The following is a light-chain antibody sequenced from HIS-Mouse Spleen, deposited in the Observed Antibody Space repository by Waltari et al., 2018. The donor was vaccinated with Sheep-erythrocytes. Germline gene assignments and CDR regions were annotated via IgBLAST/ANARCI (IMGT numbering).Light chain of an antibody. Sequence: QPALTQPASVAGSPGQSITISCTGTSSDVGSYYLVSLYQQQPGKAPKLMIYAGSKRPSGVSNRFSGSKSGNTASLTISGLQAEDEADYYCCSYAGSSTPWVFGGGTKLTVL. J-gene: IGLJ3*02. CDR1: SSDVGSYYL. V-gene: IGLV2-23*01. CDR2: AGS. CDR3: CSYAGSSTPWV.